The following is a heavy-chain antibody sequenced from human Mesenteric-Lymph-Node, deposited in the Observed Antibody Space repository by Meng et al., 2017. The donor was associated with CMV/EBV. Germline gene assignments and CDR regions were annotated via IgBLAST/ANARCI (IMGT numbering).Heavy chain of an antibody. Sequence: GGSLRLSCAASGFSFDDHAMSWVRQGPGKGLEWVSTINWNGARTDYADSVKGRFTFSRDNAKNSLYLQMNSLRVEDTSVYYCARARESFDYWGQGTLVTVSS. CDR2: INWNGART. CDR3: ARARESFDY. V-gene: IGHV3-20*04. CDR1: GFSFDDHA. J-gene: IGHJ4*02.